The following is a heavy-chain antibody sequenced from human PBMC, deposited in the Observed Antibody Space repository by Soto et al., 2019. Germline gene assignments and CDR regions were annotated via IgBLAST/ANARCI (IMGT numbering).Heavy chain of an antibody. V-gene: IGHV1-69*02. CDR3: ARDRDGYHRPDY. CDR1: GGTFSSYT. D-gene: IGHD5-12*01. CDR2: IIPILGIA. J-gene: IGHJ4*02. Sequence: QVQLVQSGAEVKKPGSSVKVSCKASGGTFSSYTISWVRQAPGQGLEWMGRIIPILGIANYAQKFQGRVTITADKSTSTAYMELSSLRSEDTAVYYCARDRDGYHRPDYWGQGTLVTVSS.